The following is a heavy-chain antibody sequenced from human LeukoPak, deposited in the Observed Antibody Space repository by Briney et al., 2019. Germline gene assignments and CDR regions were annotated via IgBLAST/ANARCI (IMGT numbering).Heavy chain of an antibody. Sequence: PGTSLRLSCAASGFTFSSYAMCWVRQAPGKGLEWVALISTDGSDEDHADSVKGRFTISRDNSKDTLYLQMISLRIEDTVVYYCAREAYYGSGRSRQPSPVWGQGTLVTVSS. D-gene: IGHD3-10*01. CDR2: ISTDGSDE. V-gene: IGHV3-30*01. CDR3: AREAYYGSGRSRQPSPV. CDR1: GFTFSSYA. J-gene: IGHJ4*02.